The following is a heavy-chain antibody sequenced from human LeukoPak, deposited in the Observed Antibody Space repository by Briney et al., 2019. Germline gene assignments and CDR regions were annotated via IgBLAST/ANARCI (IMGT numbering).Heavy chain of an antibody. CDR3: AKWGCSGGDCYPFDY. CDR2: ISGSGGKT. Sequence: PGGSLRLSCAASGFSFSTYAMGWVRQAPGEGLEWVSAISGSGGKTYYADSVKGRFTISRDNSKNTLYLQMNSLRAEDTAVYYCAKWGCSGGDCYPFDYWGQGTLVTVSS. V-gene: IGHV3-23*01. J-gene: IGHJ4*02. CDR1: GFSFSTYA. D-gene: IGHD2-15*01.